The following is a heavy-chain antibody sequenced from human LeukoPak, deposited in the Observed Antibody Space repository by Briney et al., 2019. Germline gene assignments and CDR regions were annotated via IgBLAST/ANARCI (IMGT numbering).Heavy chain of an antibody. CDR2: IYWNDNK. V-gene: IGHV2-5*01. Sequence: SGPTLVNPTQTLTLTCTFSGFSLSRNTVGVGWIRQPPGRALEWLASIYWNDNKRYRPSLRDRVTITKDTSKNQVVLTMTNMDPVDTATYYCAHRGVVREKYSLHWGQGTLVTVS. J-gene: IGHJ1*01. D-gene: IGHD3-10*01. CDR1: GFSLSRNTVG. CDR3: AHRGVVREKYSLH.